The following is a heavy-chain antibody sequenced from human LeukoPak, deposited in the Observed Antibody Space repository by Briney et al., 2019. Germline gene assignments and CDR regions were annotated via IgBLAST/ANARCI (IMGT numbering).Heavy chain of an antibody. Sequence: ASVKVSCKASGYTFTGYYMHWVRQAPGQGLEWMGWINPNSGGTSYAQKFQGRVTMTRDTSISTAYMELSRLRSDDTAVYYCARIYGGKGFDYWGQGTLVTVSS. V-gene: IGHV1-2*02. CDR2: INPNSGGT. D-gene: IGHD4-23*01. CDR3: ARIYGGKGFDY. J-gene: IGHJ4*02. CDR1: GYTFTGYY.